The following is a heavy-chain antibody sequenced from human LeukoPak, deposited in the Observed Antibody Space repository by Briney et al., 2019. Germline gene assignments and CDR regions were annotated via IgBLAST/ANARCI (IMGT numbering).Heavy chain of an antibody. J-gene: IGHJ4*02. D-gene: IGHD6-13*01. V-gene: IGHV3-9*01. Sequence: PGGSLRLSCAASGFTFDDYAMHWVRQAPGKGLEWVSGISWNSGSIGYADSVKGRFTISRDNANNSLYLQMNSLRAEDTALYYCAKDTYSSSWYYFDYWGQGTLVTVSS. CDR2: ISWNSGSI. CDR3: AKDTYSSSWYYFDY. CDR1: GFTFDDYA.